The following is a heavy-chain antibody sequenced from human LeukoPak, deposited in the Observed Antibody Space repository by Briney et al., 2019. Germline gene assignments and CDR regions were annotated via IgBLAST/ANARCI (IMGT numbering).Heavy chain of an antibody. CDR1: GGTFSSYA. J-gene: IGHJ4*02. V-gene: IGHV1-69*13. D-gene: IGHD3-22*01. CDR2: IIPIFGTA. Sequence: SVKVSCKASGGTFSSYAISCVRQAPGQGLEWMGGIIPIFGTANYAQKFQGRVTITADESTSTAYMELSSLRSEDTAVYYCARALIDPRNCYDSSGYGFEYWGQGTLVTVSS. CDR3: ARALIDPRNCYDSSGYGFEY.